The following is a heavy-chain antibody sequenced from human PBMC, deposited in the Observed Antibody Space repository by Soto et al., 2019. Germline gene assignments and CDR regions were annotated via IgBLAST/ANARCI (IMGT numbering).Heavy chain of an antibody. CDR1: GNTFTTYW. CDR2: IHPGDSET. Sequence: EERLKITCRRSGNTFTTYWIARVRQMPGKGLEWMGIIHPGDSETRYSPSFQGQVTISDDKSTSTAYLQWSSLKASDTAIYYCATGALYDSSGYPYWGQGTQVTVSS. D-gene: IGHD3-22*01. CDR3: ATGALYDSSGYPY. V-gene: IGHV5-51*01. J-gene: IGHJ4*02.